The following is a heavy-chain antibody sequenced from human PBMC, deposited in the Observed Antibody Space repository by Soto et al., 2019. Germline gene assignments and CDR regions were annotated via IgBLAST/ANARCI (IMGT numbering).Heavy chain of an antibody. D-gene: IGHD3-3*01. J-gene: IGHJ6*02. CDR1: GFAFNNAW. V-gene: IGHV3-15*07. CDR2: IKSNTDGGTT. CDR3: APDPRFMEWFVLHSLDV. Sequence: EVQLVESGGGLVKPGGSLRLSCAASGFAFNNAWMNWVRQAPGKGLEWVGRIKSNTDGGTTDYAAPVKDRFTISRDDSKNTLFLQMNSLKTEDPAVYYSAPDPRFMEWFVLHSLDVWGQGTTVTVSS.